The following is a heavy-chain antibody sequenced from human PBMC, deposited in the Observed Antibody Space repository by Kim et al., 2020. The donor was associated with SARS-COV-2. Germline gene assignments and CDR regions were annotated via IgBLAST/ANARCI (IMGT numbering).Heavy chain of an antibody. D-gene: IGHD2-21*01. V-gene: IGHV3-43*02. J-gene: IGHJ6*02. CDR2: ISGNGHST. Sequence: GGSLRLSCVASGSTFDDYGMHWVRQVPGKSLEWVSLISGNGHSTYYADSVKGRFVISRDNNKNSLYLQMNSLRTDYTAMYFCAKDGAYCGGDCAGYYYGMDVWGQGTMVTVSS. CDR1: GSTFDDYG. CDR3: AKDGAYCGGDCAGYYYGMDV.